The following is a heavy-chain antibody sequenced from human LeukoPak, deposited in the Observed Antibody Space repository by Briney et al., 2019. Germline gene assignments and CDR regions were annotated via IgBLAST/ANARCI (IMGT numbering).Heavy chain of an antibody. CDR3: ARGSRGTRFDY. CDR1: GGSFSGYY. Sequence: AETLSLTCAVYGGSFSGYYWSWIRQPPGKGLEWIGEINHSGSTNYNPSLKSRVTISVDTSKNQFSLKLSSVTAADTAMYYCARGSRGTRFDYWGQGTLVTVSS. CDR2: INHSGST. J-gene: IGHJ4*02. V-gene: IGHV4-34*01. D-gene: IGHD2-2*01.